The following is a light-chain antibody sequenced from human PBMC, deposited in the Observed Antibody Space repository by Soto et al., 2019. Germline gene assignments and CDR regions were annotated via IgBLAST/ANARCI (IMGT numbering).Light chain of an antibody. Sequence: DSQITQSPSSLSASVGDRVTITCRASQSISSYLNWYQQKPGKAPKLLIYAASSLQSGVPSRFSGSGSGTDFTLTISSLQPEDFATYYCQQSYSTPRTFGQATKV. CDR1: QSISSY. CDR3: QQSYSTPRT. J-gene: IGKJ1*01. V-gene: IGKV1-39*01. CDR2: AAS.